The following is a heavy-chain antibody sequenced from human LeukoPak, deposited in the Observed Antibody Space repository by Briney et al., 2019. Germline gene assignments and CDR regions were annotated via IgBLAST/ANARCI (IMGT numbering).Heavy chain of an antibody. Sequence: SVKVSCKASGGTFSSYAISWVRQAPGQGLEWMGGIIPIFGTADYAQKFQGRVTIIADESTSTAYMELKSLKSEDTAVYYCARDPSMIRGEDTPYFDYWGQGTLVTVSS. CDR2: IIPIFGTA. J-gene: IGHJ4*02. CDR1: GGTFSSYA. CDR3: ARDPSMIRGEDTPYFDY. V-gene: IGHV1-69*13. D-gene: IGHD3-10*01.